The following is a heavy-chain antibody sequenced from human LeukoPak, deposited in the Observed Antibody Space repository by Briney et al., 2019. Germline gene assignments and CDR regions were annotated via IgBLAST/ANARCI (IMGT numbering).Heavy chain of an antibody. CDR2: IYYSGST. CDR1: GGSISSYY. J-gene: IGHJ4*02. Sequence: SETLSLTCTVSGGSISSYYWSWIRQPPGKGLEWIGYIYYSGSTNYNPSLKSRVTISVDTSKNQLSLKLSSVTAADTAVYYCARSRRSFHFDYWGQGTLVTVSS. D-gene: IGHD1-26*01. CDR3: ARSRRSFHFDY. V-gene: IGHV4-59*01.